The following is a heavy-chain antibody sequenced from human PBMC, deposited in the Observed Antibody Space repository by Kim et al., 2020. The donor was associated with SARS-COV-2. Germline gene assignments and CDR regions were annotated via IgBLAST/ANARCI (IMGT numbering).Heavy chain of an antibody. Sequence: GGSLRLSCAASGFTFSSYAMSWVRQAPGKGLEWVSAISGSGGSTYYADSVKGRFTISRDNSKNTLYLQMNSLRAEDTAVYYCAKDGLRYFDWLLQHFDYWGQGTLVTVSS. D-gene: IGHD3-9*01. CDR2: ISGSGGST. V-gene: IGHV3-23*01. CDR3: AKDGLRYFDWLLQHFDY. J-gene: IGHJ4*02. CDR1: GFTFSSYA.